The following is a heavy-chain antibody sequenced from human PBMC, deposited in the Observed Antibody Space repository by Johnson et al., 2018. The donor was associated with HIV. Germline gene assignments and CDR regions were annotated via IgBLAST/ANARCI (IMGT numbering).Heavy chain of an antibody. Sequence: QVQLVESGGGLVKPGGSLRLSCAASGLIFSDYYMSWIRQAPGKGLAWVSSISGSSSAMYYADSVKGRFTISRDNARTSLYLQMNSLRAEDTAVYYCARADSSSSPWMGLDIWGQGTMVTVSS. CDR1: GLIFSDYY. CDR3: ARADSSSSPWMGLDI. V-gene: IGHV3-11*01. J-gene: IGHJ3*02. D-gene: IGHD6-13*01. CDR2: ISGSSSAM.